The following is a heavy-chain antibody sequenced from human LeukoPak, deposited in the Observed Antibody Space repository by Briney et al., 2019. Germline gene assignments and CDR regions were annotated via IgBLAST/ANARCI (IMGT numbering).Heavy chain of an antibody. CDR2: IKQDGSEK. CDR1: GFTFSSYW. Sequence: PGGSLRLSCAASGFTFSSYWMSWVRQAPGKGLEWVANIKQDGSEKYYVDSVKGRFTISRDNAKNSLYLQMNSLRAEDTAVYYCARDRGYYDSSGYGYFDYWGQGTLVAVSS. D-gene: IGHD3-22*01. J-gene: IGHJ4*02. V-gene: IGHV3-7*01. CDR3: ARDRGYYDSSGYGYFDY.